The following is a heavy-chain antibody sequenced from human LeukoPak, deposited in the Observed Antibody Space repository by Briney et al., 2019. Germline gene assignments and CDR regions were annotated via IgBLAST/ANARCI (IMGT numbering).Heavy chain of an antibody. CDR3: AREPFGAIVGATSWFDP. CDR1: GYTFTSYD. CDR2: MNPNSGNT. J-gene: IGHJ5*02. V-gene: IGHV1-8*01. Sequence: ASVKVSCRASGYTFTSYDINWVRQAPGQGLEWMGWMNPNSGNTGYAQKFQGRVTMTRDTSTSTVYMELSSLRSEDTAVYYCAREPFGAIVGATSWFDPWGQGTLVTVSS. D-gene: IGHD1-26*01.